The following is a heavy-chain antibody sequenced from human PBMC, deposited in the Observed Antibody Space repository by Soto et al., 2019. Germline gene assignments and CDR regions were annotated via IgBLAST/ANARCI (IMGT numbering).Heavy chain of an antibody. CDR1: GVSLSRGCYY. CDR3: AREGNLGRWLQPLDF. Sequence: SETLSLTCTVSGVSLSRGCYYWSWIRQHPGKGLEWIGYIYYSGSTKYNPSLKSRVSMSVDTSKNQFSLRLISVTAADTAKYFCAREGNLGRWLQPLDFWGQGTLVTVSS. D-gene: IGHD5-12*01. J-gene: IGHJ4*02. CDR2: IYYSGST. V-gene: IGHV4-61*01.